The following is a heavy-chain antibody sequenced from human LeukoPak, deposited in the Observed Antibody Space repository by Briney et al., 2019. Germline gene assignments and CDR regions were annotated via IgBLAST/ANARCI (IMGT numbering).Heavy chain of an antibody. CDR2: TYYRSKWYN. Sequence: SQTLSLTCAISGDSVSSNSAAWNWIRQSPSRGLEWLGRTYYRSKWYNDYAVSVKSRITINPDTSKNQFSLQLNSVTPEDTAVYYCARVLWFGELLSNNFDYWGQGTLVTVSS. CDR1: GDSVSSNSAA. V-gene: IGHV6-1*01. CDR3: ARVLWFGELLSNNFDY. J-gene: IGHJ4*02. D-gene: IGHD3-10*01.